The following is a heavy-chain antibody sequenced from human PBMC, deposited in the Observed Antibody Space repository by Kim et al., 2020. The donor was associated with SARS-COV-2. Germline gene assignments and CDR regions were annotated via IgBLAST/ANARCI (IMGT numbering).Heavy chain of an antibody. D-gene: IGHD6-6*01. CDR3: ARGSIAARGPPDY. Sequence: ASVKVSCKASGYTFTGYYMHWVRQAPGQGLEWMGWINPNSGGTNYAQKFQGWVTMTRDTSISTAYMELSRLRSDDTAVYYCARGSIAARGPPDYWGQGTLVTVSS. CDR2: INPNSGGT. J-gene: IGHJ4*02. V-gene: IGHV1-2*04. CDR1: GYTFTGYY.